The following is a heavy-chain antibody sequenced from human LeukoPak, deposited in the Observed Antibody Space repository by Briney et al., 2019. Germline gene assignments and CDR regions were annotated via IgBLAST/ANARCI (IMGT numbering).Heavy chain of an antibody. CDR3: TRGISMIAVD. Sequence: AGGSLRLSCAASGFTFSSYGMHWVRQAAGKGLEWVAFIRYDGTNKYYADSVKGRFTISRDNSKNTLYLQMNNLRADDTAFYYCTRGISMIAVDWGQGTLVTVSS. CDR1: GFTFSSYG. V-gene: IGHV3-30*02. CDR2: IRYDGTNK. J-gene: IGHJ4*02. D-gene: IGHD3-22*01.